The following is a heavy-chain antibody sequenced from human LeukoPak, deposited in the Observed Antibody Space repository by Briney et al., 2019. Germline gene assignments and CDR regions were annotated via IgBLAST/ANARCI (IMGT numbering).Heavy chain of an antibody. CDR2: INHSGST. Sequence: PSETLSLTCTVSGCSISSSSYYWSWIRQPPGKGLEWIGEINHSGSTNYNPSLKSRVTISVDTSKNQFSLKLSSVTAADTAVYYCARGHHKRQLLFRFDPWGQGTLVTVSS. CDR3: ARGHHKRQLLFRFDP. D-gene: IGHD2-2*01. V-gene: IGHV4-39*07. CDR1: GCSISSSSYY. J-gene: IGHJ5*02.